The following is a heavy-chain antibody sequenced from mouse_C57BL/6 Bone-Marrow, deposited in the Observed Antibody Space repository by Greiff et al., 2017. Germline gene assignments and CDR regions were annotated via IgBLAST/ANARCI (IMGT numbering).Heavy chain of an antibody. Sequence: EVNLVESGGDLVKPGGSLKLSCAASGFTFSSYGMSWVRQTPDKGLEWVATISSGGSYTYYPDSVKGRFTISRDNAKNTLYLQMSSLKSEDTAMYYCAHYGSTCYAMDYWGQGTSVTVSS. D-gene: IGHD1-1*01. CDR1: GFTFSSYG. V-gene: IGHV5-6*01. J-gene: IGHJ4*01. CDR3: AHYGSTCYAMDY. CDR2: ISSGGSYT.